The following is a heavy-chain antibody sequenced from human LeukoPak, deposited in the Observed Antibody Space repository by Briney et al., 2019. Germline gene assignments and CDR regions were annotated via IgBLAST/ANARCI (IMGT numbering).Heavy chain of an antibody. CDR2: IIPIFGTT. Sequence: SVKVSCKASGGTFSSYAISWVRQAPGQGLEWMGEIIPIFGTTNYAQKFQGRVTINTDESTTTAYMEVSGLRSQDSAIYYCAKISARDYDDYVFDYWGQGTLVIVSS. CDR1: GGTFSSYA. V-gene: IGHV1-69*05. CDR3: AKISARDYDDYVFDY. D-gene: IGHD4-17*01. J-gene: IGHJ4*02.